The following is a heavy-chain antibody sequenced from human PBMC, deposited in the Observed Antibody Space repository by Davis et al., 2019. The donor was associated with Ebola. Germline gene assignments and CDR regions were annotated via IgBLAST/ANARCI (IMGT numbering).Heavy chain of an antibody. D-gene: IGHD3-3*01. CDR3: ARRDDFWSTDY. CDR1: GYSFSSYW. J-gene: IGHJ4*02. Sequence: KVSCKGSGYSFSSYWISWVRQLPGKGLEWMGIIYPGDSDTRYSPSFQGQVTISADKSISTAYLQWSSLKASDTAMYYCARRDDFWSTDYWGQGTLVTVSS. V-gene: IGHV5-51*01. CDR2: IYPGDSDT.